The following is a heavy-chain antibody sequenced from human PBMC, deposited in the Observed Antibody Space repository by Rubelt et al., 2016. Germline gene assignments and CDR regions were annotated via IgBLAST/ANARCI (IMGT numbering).Heavy chain of an antibody. CDR1: GGSISSSSYY. J-gene: IGHJ3*02. CDR3: ARSHYDSTGGAFDI. CDR2: IYYSGST. V-gene: IGHV4-39*07. D-gene: IGHD3-22*01. Sequence: QLQLQESGPGLVKPSETLSLTCTVSGGSISSSSYYWGWIRQPPGKGLEWIGSIYYSGSTYYNPSLKGRGAISGDTAKDQFSLKLSSVTAADTAVYYCARSHYDSTGGAFDIWGQGAMVTVSS.